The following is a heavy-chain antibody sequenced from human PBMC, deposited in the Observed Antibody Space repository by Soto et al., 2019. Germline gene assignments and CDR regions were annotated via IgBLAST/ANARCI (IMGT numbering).Heavy chain of an antibody. CDR3: ARVVVAAIDNWFDP. CDR2: ISAYNGNT. Sequence: QVQLXQSGAEVKKPGASVXVSCKAXGYTFTSYGIXWVRQAPGQXLEWMGWISAYNGNTXYAQKLQGRVTMTTDTXXXXXXMELRSLRSDDTAVYYCARVVVAAIDNWFDPWGQGTLVTVSS. J-gene: IGHJ5*02. D-gene: IGHD2-15*01. V-gene: IGHV1-18*01. CDR1: GYTFTSYG.